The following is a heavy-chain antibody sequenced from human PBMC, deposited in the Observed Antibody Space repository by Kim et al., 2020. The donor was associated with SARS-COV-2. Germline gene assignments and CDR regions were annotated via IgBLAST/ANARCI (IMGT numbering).Heavy chain of an antibody. V-gene: IGHV3-74*01. CDR1: GFRSSSYW. Sequence: GVSLRLSCAASGFRSSSYWINWVRQPPGKGLEWVSRISSDGSITHYADSVKGRFTMSIDSAENTLYLQMNSLCAEDTAVYYCARGMFRNGFDVWGRVTTGSVSS. CDR2: ISSDGSIT. CDR3: ARGMFRNGFDV. D-gene: IGHD3-10*02. J-gene: IGHJ6*02.